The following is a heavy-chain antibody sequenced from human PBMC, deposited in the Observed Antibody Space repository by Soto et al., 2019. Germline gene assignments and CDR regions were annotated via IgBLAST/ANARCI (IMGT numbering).Heavy chain of an antibody. V-gene: IGHV3-7*01. CDR2: IKQDGSEA. Sequence: EVQLVESGGSLVQPGGSLRLSCVVSGFTFSNYWMNWVRQAPGKGLECVANIKQDGSEAYYVDSVKGRFTISRDNAKNSLYLKMNSLRAEDPAVYYCATDKNFWGQGTLVTVSS. CDR3: ATDKNF. J-gene: IGHJ4*02. D-gene: IGHD3-3*01. CDR1: GFTFSNYW.